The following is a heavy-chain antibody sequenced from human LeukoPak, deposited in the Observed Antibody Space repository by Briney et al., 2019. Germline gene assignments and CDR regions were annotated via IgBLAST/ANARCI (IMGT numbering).Heavy chain of an antibody. Sequence: SSETLSLTCTVSGGSISSYYWSWIRQPPGKGLEWIGYIYYSGSTNYNPSLKSRVTISVDTSKNQFSLKLSSVTAADTAVYYCARVLAFYSGGSCYSALDYWGQGTLVTVSS. J-gene: IGHJ4*02. D-gene: IGHD2-15*01. CDR3: ARVLAFYSGGSCYSALDY. CDR1: GGSISSYY. CDR2: IYYSGST. V-gene: IGHV4-59*01.